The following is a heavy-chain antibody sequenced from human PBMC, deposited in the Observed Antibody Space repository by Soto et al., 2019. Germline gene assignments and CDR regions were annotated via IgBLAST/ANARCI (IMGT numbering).Heavy chain of an antibody. CDR3: AKGPRLVAYYYYYYMDV. V-gene: IGHV3-30*18. D-gene: IGHD2-8*02. CDR1: GFTFSSYG. Sequence: GGSLRLSCAASGFTFSSYGMHWVRQAPGKGLEWVAVISYDGSNKYYADSVKGRFTISRDNSKNTLYLQMNSLRAEDTAVYYCAKGPRLVAYYYYYYMDVWGKGTTVTVS. CDR2: ISYDGSNK. J-gene: IGHJ6*03.